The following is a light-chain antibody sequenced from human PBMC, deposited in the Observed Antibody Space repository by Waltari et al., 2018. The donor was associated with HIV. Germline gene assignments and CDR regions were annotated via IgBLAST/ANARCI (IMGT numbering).Light chain of an antibody. J-gene: IGKJ4*01. V-gene: IGKV4-1*01. Sequence: DIVMTQTPPSLGVSLGERVTINCKSSQRVFYNSNSQNYLAWFQQKPRQPPNLLIYDASTRESGVPDRFSGSGSGIHFTLTITSLQAEDLAIYYCMQYYAPPLTFGGGTRVDI. CDR1: QRVFYNSNSQNY. CDR2: DAS. CDR3: MQYYAPPLT.